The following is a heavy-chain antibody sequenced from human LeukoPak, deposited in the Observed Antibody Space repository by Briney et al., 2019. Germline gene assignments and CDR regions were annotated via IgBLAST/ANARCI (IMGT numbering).Heavy chain of an antibody. V-gene: IGHV4-39*07. CDR2: IYYSGST. D-gene: IGHD6-6*01. J-gene: IGHJ4*02. CDR3: ARVPGPSSIAAPLPPFFDY. CDR1: GGSISSSSYY. Sequence: SETLSLTCTVSGGSISSSSYYWGWIRQPPGKGLEWIGSIYYSGSTYYNPSLKSRVTISVDTSKNQFSLKLTSVTAADTAVYYCARVPGPSSIAAPLPPFFDYWGQGTLVTVSS.